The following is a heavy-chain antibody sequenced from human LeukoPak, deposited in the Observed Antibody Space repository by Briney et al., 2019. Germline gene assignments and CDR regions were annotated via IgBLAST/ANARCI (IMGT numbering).Heavy chain of an antibody. CDR2: INPNSGGT. D-gene: IGHD3-10*01. CDR3: ARDTPTMVRGVIITREPFDY. J-gene: IGHJ4*02. V-gene: IGHV1-2*02. CDR1: GYTFTGYY. Sequence: GASVKVSCKASGYTFTGYYMHWVRQAPGQGLEWMGWINPNSGGTNYAQKFQGRVTMTRDTSISTAYMELSRLRSDDTAVYYCARDTPTMVRGVIITREPFDYWGQGTLVTVSS.